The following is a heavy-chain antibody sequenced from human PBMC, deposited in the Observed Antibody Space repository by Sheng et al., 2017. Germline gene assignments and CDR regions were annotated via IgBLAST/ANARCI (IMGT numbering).Heavy chain of an antibody. CDR2: IYHSGST. V-gene: IGHV4-38-2*01. Sequence: QVQLQESGPGLVKPSETLSLTCAVSGYSISSGYYWGWIRQPPGKGLEWIGSIYHSGSTYYNPSLKSRVTISVDTSKNQFSLKLSSVTAADTAVYYCARGLYYYDSSGYPNPKGVSYWGQGNPGSPSPQ. CDR1: GYSISSGYY. J-gene: IGHJ4*02. D-gene: IGHD3-22*01. CDR3: ARGLYYYDSSGYPNPKGVSY.